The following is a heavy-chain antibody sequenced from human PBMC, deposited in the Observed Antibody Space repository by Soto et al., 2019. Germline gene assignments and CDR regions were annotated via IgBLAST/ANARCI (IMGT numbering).Heavy chain of an antibody. CDR1: GFTFTSYA. Sequence: EVQLLESGGDLVQPGGSLRLSCAASGFTFTSYAMSWIRQAPGKGLEWVAAITGGGDNTYYADSVKGRFTISRDNSKNTLYLQINSLRAEDTACYYCTHDGGSRGWLTVNWGQGTLVTVSS. V-gene: IGHV3-23*01. D-gene: IGHD6-19*01. CDR2: ITGGGDNT. J-gene: IGHJ4*02. CDR3: THDGGSRGWLTVN.